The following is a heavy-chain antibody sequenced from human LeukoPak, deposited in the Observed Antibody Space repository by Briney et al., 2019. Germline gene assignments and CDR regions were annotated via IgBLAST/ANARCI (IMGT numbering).Heavy chain of an antibody. V-gene: IGHV3-21*01. CDR2: ITSGDFV. Sequence: GGSLRLSCAVSGFTFSAYSMNWVRQAPGKGLEWVSSITSGDFVYFADSLKGRFTISRDNAKSSLYLQMNSLRAEDTAVYYCARGGSNMVRGVIIPSNSYYYYMDIWGKGTTVTVSS. CDR1: GFTFSAYS. J-gene: IGHJ6*03. D-gene: IGHD3-10*01. CDR3: ARGGSNMVRGVIIPSNSYYYYMDI.